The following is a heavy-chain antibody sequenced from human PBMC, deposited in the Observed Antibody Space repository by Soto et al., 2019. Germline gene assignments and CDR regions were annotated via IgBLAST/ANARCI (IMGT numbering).Heavy chain of an antibody. Sequence: SLRLSCAASGCTLRNNVLSWVRQAPGKGLDWVSGITGSGRDTYYADSVKGRFTISRDNSKNMVFLQMNSLRAEDTALYYCAKNGLDNSPSAIDSWGPGTLVTVSS. CDR1: GCTLRNNV. D-gene: IGHD2-8*01. CDR3: AKNGLDNSPSAIDS. V-gene: IGHV3-23*01. J-gene: IGHJ4*02. CDR2: ITGSGRDT.